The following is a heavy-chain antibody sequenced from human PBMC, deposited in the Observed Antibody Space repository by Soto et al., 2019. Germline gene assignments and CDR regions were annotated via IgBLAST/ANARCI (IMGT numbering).Heavy chain of an antibody. Sequence: GGSLRLSCAASGFTFSSYAMSWVRQAPGKGLEWVSAISGSGGSTYYADSVKGRFTISRDNSKNTLYLQMNSLRAEDTAVYYCAKAVYCSSTSCYAGFYFDYWGQGTLVTVSS. J-gene: IGHJ4*02. CDR2: ISGSGGST. CDR3: AKAVYCSSTSCYAGFYFDY. D-gene: IGHD2-2*01. V-gene: IGHV3-23*01. CDR1: GFTFSSYA.